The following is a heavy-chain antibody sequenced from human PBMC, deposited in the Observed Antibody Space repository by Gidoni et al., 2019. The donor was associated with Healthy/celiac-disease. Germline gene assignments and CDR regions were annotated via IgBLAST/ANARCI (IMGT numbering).Heavy chain of an antibody. V-gene: IGHV4-34*01. Sequence: VQLQQWGAGLLTPSETLSLTCAVYGWSFSGYYWSWIRQPPGKGLEWIGEINHSGSTNYNPSRKSRVTISVDTSKNQFSLKLSSVTAADTAVYYCARRVLGGRGFDYWGQGTLVTVSS. CDR3: ARRVLGGRGFDY. CDR1: GWSFSGYY. J-gene: IGHJ4*02. D-gene: IGHD6-13*01. CDR2: INHSGST.